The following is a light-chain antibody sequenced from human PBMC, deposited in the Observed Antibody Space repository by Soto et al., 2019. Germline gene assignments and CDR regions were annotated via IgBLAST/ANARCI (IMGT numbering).Light chain of an antibody. J-gene: IGKJ5*01. CDR2: KVS. CDR1: QSLEYSDGRTF. Sequence: DVVMTQCPLSLSVTLGQPASISCSSTQSLEYSDGRTFLDWFQQRPGQSPRRLLYKVSNRDSGVPDRFSGSGSGTNFTLKISRVEAEDVGVYFCMQGRYWATFGQGTRLAIK. CDR3: MQGRYWAT. V-gene: IGKV2-30*01.